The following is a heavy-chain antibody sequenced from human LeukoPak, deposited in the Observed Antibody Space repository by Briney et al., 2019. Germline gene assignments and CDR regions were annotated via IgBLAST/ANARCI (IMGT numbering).Heavy chain of an antibody. D-gene: IGHD6-19*01. V-gene: IGHV3-30*02. CDR2: IRYDGSNK. Sequence: GGSLRLSCAASGFTFSSYGMHWVRQAPGKGLGWVAFIRYDGSNKSYADSVKGRFTISRDNSKNTLYLQMSSLRADDTAVYYCAKHSSGITVAGTIQYRGQGTLVTVSS. J-gene: IGHJ4*02. CDR1: GFTFSSYG. CDR3: AKHSSGITVAGTIQY.